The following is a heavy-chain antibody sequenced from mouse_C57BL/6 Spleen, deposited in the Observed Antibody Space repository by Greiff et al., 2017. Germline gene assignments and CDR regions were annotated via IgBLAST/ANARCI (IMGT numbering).Heavy chain of an antibody. CDR2: IYPGSGST. CDR3: ARGSGYSDCAWFAY. D-gene: IGHD2-12*01. CDR1: GYTFTSYW. V-gene: IGHV1-55*01. Sequence: QVQLQQPGAELVKPGASVKMSCKASGYTFTSYWITWVKQRPGQGLEWIGDIYPGSGSTNYNEKFKSKATLTVDTSSSTAYMQLSSLTSEDSAVYYCARGSGYSDCAWFAYWGQGTLVTVSA. J-gene: IGHJ3*01.